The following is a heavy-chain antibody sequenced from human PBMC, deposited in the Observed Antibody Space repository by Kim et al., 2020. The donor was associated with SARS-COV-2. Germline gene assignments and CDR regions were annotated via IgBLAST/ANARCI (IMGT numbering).Heavy chain of an antibody. V-gene: IGHV5-51*01. CDR3: ARLSSSSWYPGHWFDP. Sequence: GESLKISCKGSGYSFTSYWIGWVRQMPGKGLEWMGIIYPGDSDTRYSPSFQGQVTISADKSISTAYLQWSSLKASDTAMYYCARLSSSSWYPGHWFDPWGQGTLVTVSS. J-gene: IGHJ5*02. D-gene: IGHD6-13*01. CDR1: GYSFTSYW. CDR2: IYPGDSDT.